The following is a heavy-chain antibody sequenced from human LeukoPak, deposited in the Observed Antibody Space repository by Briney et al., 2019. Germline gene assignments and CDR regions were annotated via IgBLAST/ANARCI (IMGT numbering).Heavy chain of an antibody. D-gene: IGHD6-13*01. J-gene: IGHJ4*02. CDR1: GFTFSSYA. CDR3: AILPGYSSGWYEVNY. V-gene: IGHV3-23*01. Sequence: PGGSLRLSCAASGFTFSSYAMSWVRQAPGKGLEWVSGISGSGGSTCYADSVKGQFTISRDNSRNTLYLQMNSPRAEDTAVYYCAILPGYSSGWYEVNYWGQGTLVTVSS. CDR2: ISGSGGST.